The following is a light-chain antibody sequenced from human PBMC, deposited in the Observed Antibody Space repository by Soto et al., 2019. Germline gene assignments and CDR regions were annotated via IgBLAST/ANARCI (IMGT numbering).Light chain of an antibody. J-gene: IGKJ2*01. CDR1: QGISSS. Sequence: DIQLTQSPSFLSASVGDRVTITCRASQGISSSLAWYQQKPGKAPKLLIYAASTLQSGVPSRFSGSGSGTEFTLTISSLQPEDFATFYCQQVDSYPRTFGQGTKLEIK. CDR2: AAS. CDR3: QQVDSYPRT. V-gene: IGKV1-9*01.